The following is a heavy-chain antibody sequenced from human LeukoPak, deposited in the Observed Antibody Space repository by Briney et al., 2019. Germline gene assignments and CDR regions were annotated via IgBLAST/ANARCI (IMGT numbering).Heavy chain of an antibody. V-gene: IGHV4-61*02. CDR3: ARAPSMINLDY. CDR2: IYTSGST. D-gene: IGHD3-22*01. Sequence: PSETLSLTCTVSGASISSGNYYWSWIRQPAGKGLEWIGRIYTSGSTSYNPSLKSRVTISLDTSKNQFSLKLSSVTAADTAVYYCARAPSMINLDYWGQGILVTVSS. CDR1: GASISSGNYY. J-gene: IGHJ4*02.